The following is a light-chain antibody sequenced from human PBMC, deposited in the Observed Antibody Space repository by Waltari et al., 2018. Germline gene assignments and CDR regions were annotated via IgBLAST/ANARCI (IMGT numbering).Light chain of an antibody. CDR1: KHVSIN. V-gene: IGKV1-33*01. J-gene: IGKJ5*01. CDR2: DAS. Sequence: CQPSKHVSINLIWYQQQPGKAPQLLLFDASYKETGVPSRFSGRGSATDFTFTISSLQPEDIATYYCQQYDDIPTTFGPGTRVEIK. CDR3: QQYDDIPTT.